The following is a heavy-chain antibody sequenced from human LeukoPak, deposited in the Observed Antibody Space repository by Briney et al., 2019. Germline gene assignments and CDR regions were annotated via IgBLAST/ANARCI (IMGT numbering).Heavy chain of an antibody. J-gene: IGHJ6*03. CDR2: IRYDGSNK. CDR1: GFTFSSYG. Sequence: PGGSLRLSCAASGFTFSSYGMHWVRQAPGKGLEWVAFIRYDGSNKYYADSVKGRFTISRDNSKNTLYLQMNSLRAEDTAVYYCAKDLYCSGGSCYSSYMDVWGKGTTVTDSS. D-gene: IGHD2-15*01. V-gene: IGHV3-30*02. CDR3: AKDLYCSGGSCYSSYMDV.